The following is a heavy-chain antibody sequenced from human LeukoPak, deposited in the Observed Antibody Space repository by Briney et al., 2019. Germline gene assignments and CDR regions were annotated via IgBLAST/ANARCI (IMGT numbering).Heavy chain of an antibody. CDR2: ISSSGSTI. Sequence: PGGSLRLSCAASGFTFSSYEMNWVRQAPGKGLEWVSYISSSGSTIYYADSVKGRFTISRDNAKNSLYLQMSSLRAEDTAVYYCARSSGTYHFDYWGQGTLVTVSS. J-gene: IGHJ4*02. CDR1: GFTFSSYE. V-gene: IGHV3-48*03. CDR3: ARSSGTYHFDY. D-gene: IGHD1-26*01.